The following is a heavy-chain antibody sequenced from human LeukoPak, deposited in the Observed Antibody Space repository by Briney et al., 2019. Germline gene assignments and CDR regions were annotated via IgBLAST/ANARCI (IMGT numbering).Heavy chain of an antibody. V-gene: IGHV1-18*04. D-gene: IGHD3-22*01. CDR1: GYTFTSYY. J-gene: IGHJ3*02. CDR2: ISAYNGNT. Sequence: GASVKVSCKASGYTFTSYYMHWVRQAPGQGLEWMGWISAYNGNTNYAQKLQGRVTMTTDTSTSTAYMELRSLRSDDTAVYYCAREIDYYDSSGIGSDAFDIWGQGTMVTVSS. CDR3: AREIDYYDSSGIGSDAFDI.